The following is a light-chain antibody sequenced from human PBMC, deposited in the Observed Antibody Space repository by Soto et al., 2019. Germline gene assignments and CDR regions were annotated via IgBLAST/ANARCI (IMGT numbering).Light chain of an antibody. CDR1: QSVSSSY. CDR2: GAS. Sequence: EIVLTQSPGTLSLSPGERATLSCRASQSVSSSYLAWYQQKPGQAPRLLIYGASNRATGVPARFSGSGSETEFTLTISRLQSEDFAVYYCQQYLKWPPPTFGGGTKVEIK. V-gene: IGKV3-20*01. CDR3: QQYLKWPPPT. J-gene: IGKJ4*01.